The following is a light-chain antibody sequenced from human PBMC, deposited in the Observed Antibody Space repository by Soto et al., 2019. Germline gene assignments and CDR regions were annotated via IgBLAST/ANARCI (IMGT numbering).Light chain of an antibody. CDR3: CSYAGSNYYV. V-gene: IGLV2-8*01. Sequence: SALTQPPSAYGSPGESVTISCTGTSSDVGGYNYVSWYQQHPGKAPKLMIYEVSKRPSGVPDRFSGSKSGNTASLTISGLQAEDEADFYCCSYAGSNYYVFGTGTKVTVL. CDR2: EVS. CDR1: SSDVGGYNY. J-gene: IGLJ1*01.